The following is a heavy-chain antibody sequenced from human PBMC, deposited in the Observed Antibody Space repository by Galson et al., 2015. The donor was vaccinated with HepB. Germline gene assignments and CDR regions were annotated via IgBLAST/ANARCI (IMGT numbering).Heavy chain of an antibody. CDR1: GFTFSSYA. D-gene: IGHD3-22*01. V-gene: IGHV3-30-3*01. CDR2: ISYDGSNK. J-gene: IGHJ4*02. Sequence: SLRLSCAASGFTFSSYAMHWVRQAPGKGLEWVAVISYDGSNKYYADSVKGRFTISRDNSKNTLYLQMNSLRAEDTAVYYCAPITMIVYWGQGTLVTVSS. CDR3: APITMIVY.